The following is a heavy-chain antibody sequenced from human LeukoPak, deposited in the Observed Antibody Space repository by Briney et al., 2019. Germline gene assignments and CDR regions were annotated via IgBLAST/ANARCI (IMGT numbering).Heavy chain of an antibody. Sequence: PSETLSLTCAVSGESFSGYYWSWIRQPPGKGLEWIGEINHSGSSNYNPSLKSRVTLSVDTSKKQFSLRLSSVTAADTAVYYCARGWRAFDIWGQGTMLTVSS. CDR3: ARGWRAFDI. J-gene: IGHJ3*02. CDR2: INHSGSS. V-gene: IGHV4-34*01. CDR1: GESFSGYY.